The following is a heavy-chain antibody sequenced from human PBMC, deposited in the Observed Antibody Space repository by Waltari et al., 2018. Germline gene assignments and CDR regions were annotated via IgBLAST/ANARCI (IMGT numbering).Heavy chain of an antibody. Sequence: QVQLQESGPGLVKPLQTLALTCTVSGVSRRSGEYYWSWIGQPAGKGLELIGYIYTSGRATYNPSLKSRVSMSIDTFKNQFSLNLKSVTAADTAVYYCALVRVVNAFDIWGQGTMVTVSS. V-gene: IGHV4-61*09. D-gene: IGHD3-3*01. CDR3: ALVRVVNAFDI. CDR1: GVSRRSGEYY. CDR2: IYTSGRA. J-gene: IGHJ3*02.